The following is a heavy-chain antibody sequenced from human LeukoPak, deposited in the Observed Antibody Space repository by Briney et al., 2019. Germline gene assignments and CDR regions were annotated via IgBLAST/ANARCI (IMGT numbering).Heavy chain of an antibody. Sequence: PSETLSLTCTVSGGSISSSSYYWGWIRQPPGKGLEWIGSIYYSGSTYYNPSLKSRVTISVDTSKNQFSLKLSSVTAADTAVYYCARPQGSGNDPDYWGQGTLVTVSS. J-gene: IGHJ4*02. CDR2: IYYSGST. V-gene: IGHV4-39*01. CDR1: GGSISSSSYY. D-gene: IGHD1-1*01. CDR3: ARPQGSGNDPDY.